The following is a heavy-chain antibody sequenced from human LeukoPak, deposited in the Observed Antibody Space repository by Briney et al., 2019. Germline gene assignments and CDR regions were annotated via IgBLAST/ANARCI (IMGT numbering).Heavy chain of an antibody. J-gene: IGHJ6*03. V-gene: IGHV3-7*01. CDR3: AREHYFYYMYG. CDR2: VNQGGTEK. CDR1: GFTFSSQW. Sequence: GGSLRLSCAASGFTFSSQWMSWVRQAPGKGLEWVANVNQGGTEKYYVDSVKGRFTISRDNAENSLYLQMNSLRAEDTAVYYCAREHYFYYMYGWGKGTTVTVTS.